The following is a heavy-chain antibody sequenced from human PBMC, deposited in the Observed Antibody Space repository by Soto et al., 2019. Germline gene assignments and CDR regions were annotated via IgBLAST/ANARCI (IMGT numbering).Heavy chain of an antibody. CDR2: ISGSGGST. CDR3: ARRGSGSYYDY. CDR1: GFTFSSYA. J-gene: IGHJ4*02. Sequence: EVQLLESGGGLVQPGGSLRLSCAASGFTFSSYAMRWVRQAPGKGLEWVSAISGSGGSTYYADSVKGRFTISRDNSTNTVYLQMNSLRGEDTAVYYCARRGSGSYYDYWGQGTLVTVSS. D-gene: IGHD1-26*01. V-gene: IGHV3-23*01.